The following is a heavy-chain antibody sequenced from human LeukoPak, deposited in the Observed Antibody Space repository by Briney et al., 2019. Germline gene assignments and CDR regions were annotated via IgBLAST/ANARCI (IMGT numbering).Heavy chain of an antibody. CDR1: GFTFSHFG. CDR3: VKGGDYGSGSYYNVYFYGMDV. Sequence: GGSLGLSCAASGFTFSHFGMHWVRQAPGKGLEWVAYTGYDGSNKYYADSMKGRFTISRDNSENTLYLEMNSLRAEDTAVYYCVKGGDYGSGSYYNVYFYGMDVWGQGTTVIVSS. J-gene: IGHJ6*02. D-gene: IGHD3-10*01. CDR2: TGYDGSNK. V-gene: IGHV3-30*02.